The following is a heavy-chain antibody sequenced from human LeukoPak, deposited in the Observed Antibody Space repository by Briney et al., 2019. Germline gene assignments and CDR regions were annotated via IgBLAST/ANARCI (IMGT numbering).Heavy chain of an antibody. CDR3: VRGVGVSRFNYFDP. D-gene: IGHD6-13*01. V-gene: IGHV3-33*01. J-gene: IGHJ5*02. CDR1: GFTFSGFG. CDR2: IWYDASNK. Sequence: GRSLTLSCAASGFTFSGFGMHWVRQAPGKGLEWVAVIWYDASNKYYADSVKGRFTISRDNSKNTLFLQMNSLRDDDTAVYYCVRGVGVSRFNYFDPWGQGTLVIVSS.